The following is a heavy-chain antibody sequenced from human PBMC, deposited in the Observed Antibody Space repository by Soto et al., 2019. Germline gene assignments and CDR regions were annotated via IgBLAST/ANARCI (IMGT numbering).Heavy chain of an antibody. CDR2: ISASGRST. Sequence: EVQLLESGGGLVEPGGSLRLSCAASGFSFSTSAMNWVRQAPGKGLEWISCISASGRSTYYADSVNGRFNISRDNSKNTLYLEMNSLRAEDTAVYHCAEGSSSSWTYFYSYYMDVWGKGTTVTVSS. J-gene: IGHJ6*03. CDR1: GFSFSTSA. V-gene: IGHV3-23*01. CDR3: AEGSSSSWTYFYSYYMDV. D-gene: IGHD6-13*01.